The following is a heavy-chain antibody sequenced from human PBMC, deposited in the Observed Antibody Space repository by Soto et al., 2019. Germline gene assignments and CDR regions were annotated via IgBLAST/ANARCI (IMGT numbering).Heavy chain of an antibody. V-gene: IGHV3-21*01. CDR2: ISVSSTSI. D-gene: IGHD6-6*01. CDR1: GFTFSSYT. Sequence: EVKLVESGGGLVKPGESLRLSCAASGFTFSSYTMTWVRQAPGKGLEWVSSISVSSTSISYSDLVKGRFTISRDNAKNSLFLQMNSLRAEDTAVYYCARDTFSLAARLTYFDYWGQGALVTVSS. J-gene: IGHJ4*02. CDR3: ARDTFSLAARLTYFDY.